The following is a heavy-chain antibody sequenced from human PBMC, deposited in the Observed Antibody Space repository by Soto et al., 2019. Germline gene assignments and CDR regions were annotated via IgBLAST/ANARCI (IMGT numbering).Heavy chain of an antibody. CDR1: GGSISGHS. Sequence: SETLSLTCTVSGGSISGHSWIWIRQPAGRGLEWIGHIYPSGSTSYNPSLRSRVTMSLDTSNNQIFLSLTSVTAADTAVFYCVRGSSYSVYDIWVPGTLVTVSS. V-gene: IGHV4-4*07. D-gene: IGHD5-12*01. CDR2: IYPSGST. CDR3: VRGSSYSVYDI. J-gene: IGHJ4*02.